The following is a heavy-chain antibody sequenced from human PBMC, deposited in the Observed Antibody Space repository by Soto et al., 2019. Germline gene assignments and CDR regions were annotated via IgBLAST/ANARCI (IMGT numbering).Heavy chain of an antibody. D-gene: IGHD3-3*01. CDR2: ISGSGGST. J-gene: IGHJ4*02. CDR1: GFTFSSYA. Sequence: GGSLRLSCAASGFTFSSYAMSWVRQAPGKGLEWVSVISGSGGSTYYADSAEGRFTISRDNSKNTLYLQMNSLRVEDTAVYYCAKNRLEYDFWSGHPGYWGQGTLVTVSS. CDR3: AKNRLEYDFWSGHPGY. V-gene: IGHV3-23*01.